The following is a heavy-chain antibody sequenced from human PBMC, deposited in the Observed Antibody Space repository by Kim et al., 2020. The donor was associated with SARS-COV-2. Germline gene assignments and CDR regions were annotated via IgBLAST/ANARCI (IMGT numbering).Heavy chain of an antibody. CDR1: GFTFDDYA. CDR3: AKDAAVELLACCPYYFDY. Sequence: GGSLRLSCAASGFTFDDYAMHWVRQAPGKGLEWVSGISWNSGSIGYADSVKGRFTISRDNAKNSLYLQMNSLRAEDTALYYCAKDAAVELLACCPYYFDYWGQGTLVTVSS. CDR2: ISWNSGSI. D-gene: IGHD1-26*01. V-gene: IGHV3-9*01. J-gene: IGHJ4*02.